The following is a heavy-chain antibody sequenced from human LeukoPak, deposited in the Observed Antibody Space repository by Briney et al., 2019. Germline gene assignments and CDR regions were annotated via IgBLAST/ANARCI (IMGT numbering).Heavy chain of an antibody. CDR2: IIPIFGTA. Sequence: SVKVSCKASGYTFISYGISWVRQAPGQGLEWMGGIIPIFGTANYAQKFQGRVTITADESTSTAYMELSSLRSEDTAVYYCATTIRGVTQYYFDYWGQGTLVTVSS. CDR1: GYTFISYG. D-gene: IGHD3-10*01. J-gene: IGHJ4*02. CDR3: ATTIRGVTQYYFDY. V-gene: IGHV1-69*13.